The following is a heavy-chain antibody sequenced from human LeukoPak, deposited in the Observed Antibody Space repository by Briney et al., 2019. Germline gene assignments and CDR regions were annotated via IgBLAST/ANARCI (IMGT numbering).Heavy chain of an antibody. CDR3: ARGDGWFGELLNFDN. CDR1: GFTFRAYS. Sequence: VGSLRLSCAASGFTFRAYSMNWVRQAPGKGLEWVSYISSSSSTIYYADSVKGRFTISRDNAKNSLYLQMNSLRDEDTAVYYCARGDGWFGELLNFDNWGQGTLVTVSS. D-gene: IGHD3-10*01. J-gene: IGHJ4*02. CDR2: ISSSSSTI. V-gene: IGHV3-48*02.